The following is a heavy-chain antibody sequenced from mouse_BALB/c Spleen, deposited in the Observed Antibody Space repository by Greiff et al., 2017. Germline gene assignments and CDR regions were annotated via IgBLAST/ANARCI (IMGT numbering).Heavy chain of an antibody. V-gene: IGHV3-6*02. CDR1: GYSITSGYY. Sequence: VQLQQSGPGLVKPSQSLSLTCSVTGYSITSGYYWYWIRQFPGNKLEWMGYISYDGSNNYNPSLKNRISITRDTSKNQFFLKLNSVTTEDTATYYCAREVIYDGYYLDYWGQGTTLTVSS. D-gene: IGHD2-3*01. CDR3: AREVIYDGYYLDY. J-gene: IGHJ2*01. CDR2: ISYDGSN.